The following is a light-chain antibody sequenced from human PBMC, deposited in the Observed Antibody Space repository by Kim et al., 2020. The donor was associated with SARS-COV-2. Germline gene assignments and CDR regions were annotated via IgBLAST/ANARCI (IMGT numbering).Light chain of an antibody. Sequence: QTVTITCTGSSSNTGSYYDVQWYQQLPGTAPKLLIYGNDNRPSVVPDRFSGSKSGISASLAITGLQAGDEADYYCQSYDNSLSAWVFGGGTQLTVL. CDR1: SSNTGSYYD. J-gene: IGLJ3*02. V-gene: IGLV1-40*01. CDR3: QSYDNSLSAWV. CDR2: GND.